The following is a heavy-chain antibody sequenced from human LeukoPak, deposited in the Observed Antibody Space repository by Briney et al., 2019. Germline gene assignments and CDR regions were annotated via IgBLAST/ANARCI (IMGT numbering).Heavy chain of an antibody. V-gene: IGHV3-11*03. CDR3: ARWFGSGSYYGY. D-gene: IGHD3-10*01. Sequence: LSLTCTVSGGSISSYYWSWIRQAPGKGLEWVSYISGSSSFTKYADSVKGRFTISRDNAKNSLYLQMSSLRAEDTAVYYCARWFGSGSYYGYWGQGTLVTVSS. CDR2: ISGSSSFT. CDR1: GGSISSYY. J-gene: IGHJ4*02.